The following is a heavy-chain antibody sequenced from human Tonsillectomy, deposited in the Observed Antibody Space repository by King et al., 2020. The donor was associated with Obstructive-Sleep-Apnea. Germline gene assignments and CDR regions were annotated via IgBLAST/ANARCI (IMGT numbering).Heavy chain of an antibody. CDR3: AKFGRTYHHDSSAYYYLDY. D-gene: IGHD3-22*01. CDR1: GFTFDDYA. Sequence: VQLVESGGGLVQPGRSLRLSCAASGFTFDDYAMHWVRQAPGKGLEWVSGISWNSGSIGYADSVKGRFTISRDNAKNSLYLQMNSLRAEDTALYYCAKFGRTYHHDSSAYYYLDYWGQGTLVTVSS. V-gene: IGHV3-9*01. J-gene: IGHJ4*02. CDR2: ISWNSGSI.